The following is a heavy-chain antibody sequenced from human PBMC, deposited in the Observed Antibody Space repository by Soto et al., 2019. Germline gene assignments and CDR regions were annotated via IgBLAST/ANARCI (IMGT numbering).Heavy chain of an antibody. CDR3: ARGKYCSSTSCWFDP. D-gene: IGHD2-2*01. CDR2: MNPKSGNT. J-gene: IGHJ5*02. CDR1: GYPFSNYD. Sequence: QVQLVQSGAEVKKPGASVKVSCKASGYPFSNYDINWVRQATGQGLEWMGWMNPKSGNTGYAQKFQDRVIMTRDTSIDTAYMELSSLSFEDTAVYYCARGKYCSSTSCWFDPWGQGTQVTVSS. V-gene: IGHV1-8*01.